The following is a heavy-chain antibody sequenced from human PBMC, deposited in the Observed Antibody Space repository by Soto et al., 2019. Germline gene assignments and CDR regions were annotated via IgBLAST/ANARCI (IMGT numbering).Heavy chain of an antibody. CDR3: AAQVMITFGGVIVPPDYNWFDH. CDR1: GGSISSGGYS. V-gene: IGHV4-30-2*01. D-gene: IGHD3-16*02. Sequence: QLQLQESGSGLVKPSQTLSLTCAVSGGSISSGGYSWSWIRQPPGKGLEWIGYIYQLGSTYYNPALKSRRTITVDRSKYQFSLKLGSVTAADPAVYYRAAQVMITFGGVIVPPDYNWFDHWGQETLVSVSS. J-gene: IGHJ5*02. CDR2: IYQLGST.